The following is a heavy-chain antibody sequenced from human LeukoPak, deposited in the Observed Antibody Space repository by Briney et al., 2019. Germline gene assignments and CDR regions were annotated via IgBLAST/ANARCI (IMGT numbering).Heavy chain of an antibody. CDR1: GGTFSSYA. CDR2: IIPIFGTA. J-gene: IGHJ4*02. V-gene: IGHV1-69*05. D-gene: IGHD5-24*01. CDR3: VSLATRSYYFDY. Sequence: SVKVSCKASGGTFSSYAISWVRQAPGQGLEWMGGIIPIFGTANYAQKFQGRVTITTDESTSTAYMELSSLRSEDTAVYYCVSLATRSYYFDYWGQGTLVTVSS.